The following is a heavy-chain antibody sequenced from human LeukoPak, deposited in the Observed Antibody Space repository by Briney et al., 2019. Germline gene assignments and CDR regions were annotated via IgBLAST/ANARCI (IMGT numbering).Heavy chain of an antibody. V-gene: IGHV3-53*01. Sequence: GGSLRLSCAASGFTVSSHYISWVRQAPGKGLEWVSCIYSGGSTYYADSVKGRFTISRDNSKNTVFLQMNSLRAEDTAMYYCARGGWTYGRYYYFDYWGQGALVTVSS. J-gene: IGHJ4*02. CDR2: IYSGGST. CDR1: GFTVSSHY. D-gene: IGHD1-26*01. CDR3: ARGGWTYGRYYYFDY.